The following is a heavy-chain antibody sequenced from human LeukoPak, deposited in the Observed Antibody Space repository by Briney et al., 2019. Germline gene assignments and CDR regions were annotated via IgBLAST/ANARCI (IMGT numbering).Heavy chain of an antibody. CDR3: ARSYYDSSGYYLPGFGYFDY. V-gene: IGHV3-48*01. J-gene: IGHJ4*02. D-gene: IGHD3-22*01. CDR2: ISSSSSTI. CDR1: GFTFSSYS. Sequence: GGSLRLSCAASGFTFSSYSMTWVRQAPGKGLEWVSYISSSSSTIYDADSVKGRFTVSRDNAKNSLYLQMNSLRAEDTAVYYCARSYYDSSGYYLPGFGYFDYWGQGTLVTVSS.